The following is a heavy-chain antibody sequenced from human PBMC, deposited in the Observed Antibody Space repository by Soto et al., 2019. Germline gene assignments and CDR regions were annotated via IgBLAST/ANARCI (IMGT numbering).Heavy chain of an antibody. J-gene: IGHJ4*02. CDR1: GGSFSGYY. D-gene: IGHD3-10*01. CDR3: ASAPLYMVRGVISYLDY. CDR2: INRSGST. Sequence: SETLSLTCAVYGGSFSGYYWNWIRQPPGKGLEWIGEINRSGSTNYNPSLKSRVTISVDTSKNQFSLKLSSVTAADTAVYFCASAPLYMVRGVISYLDYWGQGTLVTVSS. V-gene: IGHV4-34*01.